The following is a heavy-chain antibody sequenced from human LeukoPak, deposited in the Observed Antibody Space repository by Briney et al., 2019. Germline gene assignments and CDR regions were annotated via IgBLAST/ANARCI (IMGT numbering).Heavy chain of an antibody. CDR1: GYTFTSYG. J-gene: IGHJ4*02. CDR2: ISAYNGNT. V-gene: IGHV1-18*01. CDR3: ARIAVLRLLPPRYYFDY. D-gene: IGHD3-22*01. Sequence: ASVKVSCKASGYTFTSYGISWVRRAPGQGLEWMGWISAYNGNTNYAQKLQGRVTMTTDTSTSTAYMELRSLRSDDTAVYYCARIAVLRLLPPRYYFDYWGQGTLVTVSS.